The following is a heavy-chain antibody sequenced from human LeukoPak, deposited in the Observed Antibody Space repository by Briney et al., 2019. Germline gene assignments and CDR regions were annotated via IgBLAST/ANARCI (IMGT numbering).Heavy chain of an antibody. CDR2: IYYTGST. D-gene: IGHD3-22*01. CDR3: ARDYYDSSMLVYFDY. Sequence: SETLSLTCTVSGGSISSGDYYWTWIRQPPGKGLEWIGYIYYTGSTYYNPSLKSRITISVDTSKNQFSLKLSSVTAADTAVYYCARDYYDSSMLVYFDYWGQGTLVTVSS. J-gene: IGHJ4*02. CDR1: GGSISSGDYY. V-gene: IGHV4-30-4*01.